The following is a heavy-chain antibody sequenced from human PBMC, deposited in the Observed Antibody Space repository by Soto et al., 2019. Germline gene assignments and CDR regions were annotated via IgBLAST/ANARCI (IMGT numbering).Heavy chain of an antibody. CDR2: INHSGST. J-gene: IGHJ5*02. V-gene: IGHV4-34*01. CDR3: ARERDIVVVVSVMFRGRSNWFDL. CDR1: GGSFSGYY. Sequence: PSETLSLTCAVYGGSFSGYYWSWIRQPPGKGLEWIGEINHSGSTNYNPSLKSRVTISVDTSKNQFSLKLSSVTAADTAVYYCARERDIVVVVSVMFRGRSNWFDLWGQGPRVTVSS. D-gene: IGHD2-15*01.